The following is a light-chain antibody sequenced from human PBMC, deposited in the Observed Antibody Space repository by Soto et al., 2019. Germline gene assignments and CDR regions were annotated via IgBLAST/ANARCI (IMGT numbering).Light chain of an antibody. V-gene: IGKV2-28*01. CDR2: LGY. CDR3: MQTLQAPKT. Sequence: DIVLTQSPLSLPVTPGEPASISCRSSQSLLHSNGDTYLDWYLQKPGQSPQLLVYLGYKRASGVPDRFSGSGSGADFTLKISRVEAEDVGGYYCMQTLQAPKTFGPGTKVDIK. CDR1: QSLLHSNGDTY. J-gene: IGKJ3*01.